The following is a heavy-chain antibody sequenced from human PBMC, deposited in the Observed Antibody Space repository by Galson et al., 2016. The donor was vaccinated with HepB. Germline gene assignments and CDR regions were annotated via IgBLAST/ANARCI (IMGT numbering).Heavy chain of an antibody. D-gene: IGHD6-19*01. CDR2: INAGNGNT. CDR1: GYTFSNYA. V-gene: IGHV1-3*01. Sequence: SVKVSCKASGYTFSNYAIYWVRQAPGQRLEWMGWINAGNGNTKYSLKFQGRVTITRDTSASTTYMELSSLRSEDTAVYFCAREDSTGPSWSYFDYWGQGTLVTVSS. CDR3: AREDSTGPSWSYFDY. J-gene: IGHJ4*02.